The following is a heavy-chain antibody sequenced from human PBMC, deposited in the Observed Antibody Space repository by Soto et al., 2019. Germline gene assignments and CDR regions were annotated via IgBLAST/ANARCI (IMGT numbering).Heavy chain of an antibody. J-gene: IGHJ1*01. CDR2: FDPEDGET. V-gene: IGHV1-24*01. CDR1: GYTLTELS. Sequence: ASVKVSCKVSGYTLTELSMHWVRQAPGKGLEWMGGFDPEDGETIYAQKFQGRVTMTEDTSTDTAYMELSSLRSEDTAVYYCETDVKRFPPSHFQHWGQGTLVTVSS. D-gene: IGHD3-3*01. CDR3: ETDVKRFPPSHFQH.